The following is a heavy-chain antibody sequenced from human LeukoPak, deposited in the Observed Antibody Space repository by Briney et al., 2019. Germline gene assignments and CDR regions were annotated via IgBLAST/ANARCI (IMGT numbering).Heavy chain of an antibody. J-gene: IGHJ4*02. CDR3: ARFNPVWSGYYYYFDY. CDR1: GGSISSYY. V-gene: IGHV4-59*01. CDR2: SYYSGST. D-gene: IGHD3-3*01. Sequence: SETLSLTCTVSGGSISSYYWSWLRQPPGKGLEWIGYSYYSGSTNYNPPLKSRVTISVDTSKNQFSLKLSSVTAADTAVYYCARFNPVWSGYYYYFDYWGQGTLVTVSS.